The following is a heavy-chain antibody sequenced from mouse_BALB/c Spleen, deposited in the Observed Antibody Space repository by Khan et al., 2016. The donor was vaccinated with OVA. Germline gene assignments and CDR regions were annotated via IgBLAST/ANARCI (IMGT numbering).Heavy chain of an antibody. J-gene: IGHJ1*01. D-gene: IGHD6-1*01. Sequence: QIQLVQSGPELKKPGETVKISCKASGYTFTNSGMNWVKQAPGKGLKWMGWINTYTGEPTYADDFKGRFAFSLETSANTAYLQINHLKNEDTATYCCARSASDWFFDVWGAGTTVTVSA. CDR3: ARSASDWFFDV. V-gene: IGHV9-3-1*01. CDR1: GYTFTNSG. CDR2: INTYTGEP.